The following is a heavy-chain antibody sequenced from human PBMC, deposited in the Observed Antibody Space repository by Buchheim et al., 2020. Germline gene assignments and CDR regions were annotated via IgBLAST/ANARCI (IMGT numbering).Heavy chain of an antibody. V-gene: IGHV3-48*02. Sequence: EVQVVESGGGLVQPGGSLRLSCAASGFTFSSYSMNWVRQAPGKGLEWVSYISSSTSTIYYTDSVKGRFTISRDNDKNSLYLQMNGLRDEDTAVYYCARDLWGSGGMDVWGQGTT. CDR2: ISSSTSTI. J-gene: IGHJ6*02. D-gene: IGHD3-10*01. CDR1: GFTFSSYS. CDR3: ARDLWGSGGMDV.